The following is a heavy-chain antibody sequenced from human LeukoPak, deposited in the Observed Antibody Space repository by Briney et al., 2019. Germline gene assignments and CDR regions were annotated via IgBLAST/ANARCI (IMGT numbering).Heavy chain of an antibody. J-gene: IGHJ4*02. CDR1: GYTFTGYY. Sequence: ASVKVSCKASGYTFTGYYMHWVRQAPGQGLEWMGWINPNSGVTNYAQKFQGRVTMTRDTSISTAYMELISLSSDDTALYYCAREGRDYPGIFAYWGQGTLVTVSS. CDR2: INPNSGVT. CDR3: AREGRDYPGIFAY. D-gene: IGHD1-26*01. V-gene: IGHV1-2*02.